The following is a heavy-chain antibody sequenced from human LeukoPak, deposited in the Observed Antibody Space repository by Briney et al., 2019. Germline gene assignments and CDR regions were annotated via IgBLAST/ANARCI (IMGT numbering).Heavy chain of an antibody. V-gene: IGHV4-34*01. CDR3: ARGALRGYIVVVPAAMSLWFDP. D-gene: IGHD2-2*01. CDR2: INHSGST. CDR1: GGSFSGYY. Sequence: SETLSLTCAVYGGSFSGYYWSWIRQPPGKGLEWIGEINHSGSTNYNPSLKSRVTISVDTSKNQFSLKLSSVTAADTAVYYCARGALRGYIVVVPAAMSLWFDPWGQGTLVTVSS. J-gene: IGHJ5*02.